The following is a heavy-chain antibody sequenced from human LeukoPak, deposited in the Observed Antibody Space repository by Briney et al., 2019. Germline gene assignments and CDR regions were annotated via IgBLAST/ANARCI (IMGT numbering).Heavy chain of an antibody. CDR3: ARGGSSVVVVAATYYYYGMDV. Sequence: KPSETLSLTCTVSGGSISSYYWSWIRQPPGKGLEWIGYIYYSGSTNYNPSLKSRVTISVDTSKIQFSLKLSSVTAADTAVYYCARGGSSVVVVAATYYYYGMDVWGQGTTVTVSS. V-gene: IGHV4-59*01. D-gene: IGHD2-15*01. CDR1: GGSISSYY. CDR2: IYYSGST. J-gene: IGHJ6*02.